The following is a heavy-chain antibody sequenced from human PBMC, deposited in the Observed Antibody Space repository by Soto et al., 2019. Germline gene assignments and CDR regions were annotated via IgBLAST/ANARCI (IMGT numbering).Heavy chain of an antibody. Sequence: QVQLQESGPGLVKPSQTLSLTCTVSGGSISSGGYYWSWIRQHPGKGLEGIGYVYYSGSTYYNPSLNSRLTISIDTSKNQFSLNLSSVTAADTAVYYCARGRDLLTGYSFDYWGQGTLVTVSS. V-gene: IGHV4-31*03. CDR2: VYYSGST. CDR1: GGSISSGGYY. D-gene: IGHD3-9*01. J-gene: IGHJ4*02. CDR3: ARGRDLLTGYSFDY.